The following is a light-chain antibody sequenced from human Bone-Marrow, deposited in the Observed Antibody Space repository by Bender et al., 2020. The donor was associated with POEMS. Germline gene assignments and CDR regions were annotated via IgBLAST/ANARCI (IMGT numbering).Light chain of an antibody. Sequence: QSALTQPASVSGSPGQSITISCTGTNSDVGRYRFVSWYQHHPGNAPKLLIYDVTNRPSGVSSRFSGSRSGSTASLTISGLQAEDEAEYYCSSYKSTSTLFVFGTGTKVTVL. CDR3: SSYKSTSTLFV. V-gene: IGLV2-14*03. J-gene: IGLJ1*01. CDR1: NSDVGRYRF. CDR2: DVT.